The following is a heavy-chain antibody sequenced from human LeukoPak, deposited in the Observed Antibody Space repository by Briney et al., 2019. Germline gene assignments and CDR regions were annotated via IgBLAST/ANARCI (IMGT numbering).Heavy chain of an antibody. CDR1: GFTFSSNA. D-gene: IGHD4-17*01. J-gene: IGHJ4*02. Sequence: TGGSLRLSCAASGFTFSSNAMSWVRQAPGKGLEWASGIGGDSRTHYADSVEGRFTISRDSSKNMLYLQMNNLRAEDTAVYYCAKDILRWSFDYWGQGTLVTVSS. V-gene: IGHV3-23*01. CDR3: AKDILRWSFDY. CDR2: IGGDSRT.